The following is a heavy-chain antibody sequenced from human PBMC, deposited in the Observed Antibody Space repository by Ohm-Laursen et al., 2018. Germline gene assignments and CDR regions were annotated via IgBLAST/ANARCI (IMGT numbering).Heavy chain of an antibody. CDR3: AKGRSKAVAGADYGMDV. Sequence: SLRLSCAASGFTFSSYAMNWVRQAPGKGLEWVSGISGSGSRTYYADSVKGRFTISRDNSKNTLYLQMNSLRAEDTAVYYCAKGRSKAVAGADYGMDVWGQGPRSPSP. CDR1: GFTFSSYA. J-gene: IGHJ6*02. D-gene: IGHD6-19*01. V-gene: IGHV3-23*01. CDR2: ISGSGSRT.